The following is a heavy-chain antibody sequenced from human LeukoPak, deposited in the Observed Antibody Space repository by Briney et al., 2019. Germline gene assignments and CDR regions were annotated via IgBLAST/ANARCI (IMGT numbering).Heavy chain of an antibody. J-gene: IGHJ5*02. CDR1: GYCFTDYY. D-gene: IGHD2-21*01. Sequence: GSVKLSCKISGYCFTDYYMHWVRQAPGQGLEWMGWINSNSGGTSSAQKFQGRVTMPRDTSITTVYMEVSWLTSDDTAIYYCARADRLHGGPYLIGPWGQGTLVTVSS. CDR3: ARADRLHGGPYLIGP. CDR2: INSNSGGT. V-gene: IGHV1-2*02.